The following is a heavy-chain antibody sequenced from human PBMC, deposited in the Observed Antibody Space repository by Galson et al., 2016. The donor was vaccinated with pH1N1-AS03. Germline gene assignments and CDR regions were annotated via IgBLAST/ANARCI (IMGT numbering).Heavy chain of an antibody. D-gene: IGHD3-22*01. V-gene: IGHV3-33*01. CDR1: GFTFSSYG. J-gene: IGHJ4*02. Sequence: SLRLSCAASGFTFSSYGMHWVRQTPGKGLEWVAVIWYDGSNTYYADSVKGRFTISRDNSKNTLYLQMSSLRAEDTAVYYCARGAGYDSGYFDTDYWGRGTLVTVSS. CDR3: ARGAGYDSGYFDTDY. CDR2: IWYDGSNT.